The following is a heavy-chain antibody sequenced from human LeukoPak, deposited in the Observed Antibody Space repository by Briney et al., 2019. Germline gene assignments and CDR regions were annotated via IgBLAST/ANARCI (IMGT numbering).Heavy chain of an antibody. J-gene: IGHJ4*02. CDR1: SGSISGYY. V-gene: IGHV4-59*08. CDR3: ARHVLTAGAIE. Sequence: SETLSLTCTVSSGSISGYYWSWIRQPPGKGLEWIAYIYYSETTNYNPSLNSRVTILLDTSKRQFSLKLSSVTAADTAVYYCARHVLTAGAIEWGQGTLVTVSS. D-gene: IGHD1-26*01. CDR2: IYYSETT.